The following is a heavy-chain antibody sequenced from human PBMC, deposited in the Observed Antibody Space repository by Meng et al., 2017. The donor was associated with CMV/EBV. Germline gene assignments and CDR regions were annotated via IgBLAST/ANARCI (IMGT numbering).Heavy chain of an antibody. CDR1: GGPISSSNW. V-gene: IGHV4-4*02. D-gene: IGHD2-2*01. Sequence: SETLSLTCAVSGGPISSSNWWSWVRQPPGKGLEWIGEIYHSGSTNYNPSHKSRVTISVDKSKNQFSLKLSSVTAADTAVYYCARSLYCSSTSCYLEGMDVWGQGTTVTVSS. J-gene: IGHJ6*02. CDR3: ARSLYCSSTSCYLEGMDV. CDR2: IYHSGST.